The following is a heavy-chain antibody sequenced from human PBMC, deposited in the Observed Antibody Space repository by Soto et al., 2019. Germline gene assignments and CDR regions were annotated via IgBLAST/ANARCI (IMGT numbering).Heavy chain of an antibody. Sequence: GGSLRLSCAASGFTFSSYVMSWVRQAPGKGLEWVSAISGSGSGTYYADSVKGRFTISRDNSKNTLYVQMNSLRAEDTAVYYCVKGYSGDDFDDWGQGTLVTVSS. CDR2: ISGSGSGT. J-gene: IGHJ4*02. CDR1: GFTFSSYV. CDR3: VKGYSGDDFDD. V-gene: IGHV3-23*01. D-gene: IGHD5-12*01.